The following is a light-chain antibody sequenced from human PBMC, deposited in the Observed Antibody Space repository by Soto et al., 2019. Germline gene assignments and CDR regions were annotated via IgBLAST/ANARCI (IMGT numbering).Light chain of an antibody. V-gene: IGKV3-15*01. CDR1: QSVSSN. J-gene: IGKJ1*01. Sequence: EIVLTQSPGTLSLSPGQRTTLSCRVSQSVSSNLAWYQQKPGQAPRLLIYGASTRATGIPARFSGSGSGTEFTLTISSLQSEDFAVYYCQQYNNWPPWTFGQGTKVDIK. CDR2: GAS. CDR3: QQYNNWPPWT.